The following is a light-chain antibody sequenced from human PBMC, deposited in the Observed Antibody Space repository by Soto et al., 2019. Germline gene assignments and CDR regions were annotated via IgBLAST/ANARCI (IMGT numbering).Light chain of an antibody. J-gene: IGLJ2*01. V-gene: IGLV3-1*01. CDR1: KLGDKY. CDR3: RAWDSSAAF. Sequence: SYELTQPPSVSVSPGQTASITCSGDKLGDKYASWYQQKPGQSPVLVIYQDHKRPSGIPERFSGSISGNTATLTISGIQATDEGDYYCRAWDSSAAFFGGGTKLTVL. CDR2: QDH.